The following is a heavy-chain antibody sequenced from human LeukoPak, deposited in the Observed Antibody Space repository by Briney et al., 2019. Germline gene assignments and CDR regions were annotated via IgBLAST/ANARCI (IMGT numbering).Heavy chain of an antibody. V-gene: IGHV1-2*02. J-gene: IGHJ5*02. D-gene: IGHD3-10*01. CDR2: INPNSGGT. CDR3: ARMDYGSGSYRWFDP. Sequence: ASVKVSCKASGYTFTGYYMHWVRQAPGQGLEWMGWINPNSGGTNYAQKFQGRVTMTRDTSISTAYMELSRLRSDDTAVYYCARMDYGSGSYRWFDPWGQGTLVTVSS. CDR1: GYTFTGYY.